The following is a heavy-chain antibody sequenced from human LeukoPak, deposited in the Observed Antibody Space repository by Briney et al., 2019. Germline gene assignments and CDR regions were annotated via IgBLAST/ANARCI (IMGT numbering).Heavy chain of an antibody. D-gene: IGHD3-16*01. V-gene: IGHV3-21*05. Sequence: GGSLRLSCAASGFTFSSYSMNWVRQAPGKGLEWVSYISSSSSYTNYADSVKGRFTISRDNAKNSLYLQMNSLRAEDTAVYYCARELPSWGFDYWGQGTLVTVSS. CDR2: ISSSSSYT. CDR3: ARELPSWGFDY. J-gene: IGHJ4*02. CDR1: GFTFSSYS.